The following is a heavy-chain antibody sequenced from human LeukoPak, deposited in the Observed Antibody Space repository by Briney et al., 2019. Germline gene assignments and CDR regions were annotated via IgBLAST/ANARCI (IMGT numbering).Heavy chain of an antibody. CDR1: GGSISSYY. V-gene: IGHV4-59*13. D-gene: IGHD4-17*01. Sequence: SETLSLTCTVSGGSISSYYWSWIRRPPGKGLEWIGYIYYSGSTNYNPSLKSRVTISVDTSKNQFSLKLSSVAAADTAVYYCARLAADYGALDYWGQGTLVTVSS. J-gene: IGHJ4*02. CDR2: IYYSGST. CDR3: ARLAADYGALDY.